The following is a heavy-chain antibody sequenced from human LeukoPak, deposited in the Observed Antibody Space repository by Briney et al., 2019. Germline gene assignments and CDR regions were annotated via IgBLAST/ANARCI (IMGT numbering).Heavy chain of an antibody. CDR1: GFTFSSYA. Sequence: PGGSLRLSCAASGFTFSSYAMSWVRQAPGKGLEWVSAISGSGGSTYYADSVKGRFTISRDNSKNTLYLQMNSLRAEDTAVYYCAISKWLPPYYFDYWGQGTLVTVSS. CDR2: ISGSGGST. J-gene: IGHJ4*02. CDR3: AISKWLPPYYFDY. D-gene: IGHD5-18*01. V-gene: IGHV3-23*01.